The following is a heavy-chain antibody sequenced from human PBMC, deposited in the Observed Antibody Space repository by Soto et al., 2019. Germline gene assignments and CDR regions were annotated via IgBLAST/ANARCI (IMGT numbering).Heavy chain of an antibody. CDR2: IYYTGST. V-gene: IGHV4-61*01. J-gene: IGHJ4*02. D-gene: IGHD3-22*01. Sequence: QVQLQESGPGLVKPSETLSLTCTVSGGSVSSGSYYWSWIRQPPGEGLEWIGYIYYTGSTNYNPSLKSRVTMSVDTSKNQFSLNLSSVTAADTAVYYCARAQGNYYDGSGVTFWSGDYFDYWGQGTLVTVSS. CDR1: GGSVSSGSYY. CDR3: ARAQGNYYDGSGVTFWSGDYFDY.